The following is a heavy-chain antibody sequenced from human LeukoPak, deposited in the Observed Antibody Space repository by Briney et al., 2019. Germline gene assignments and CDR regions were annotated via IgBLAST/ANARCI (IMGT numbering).Heavy chain of an antibody. J-gene: IGHJ4*02. CDR3: AKGTSGWYWRFDY. D-gene: IGHD6-19*01. V-gene: IGHV3-23*01. CDR2: ITGGGTTT. Sequence: GGSLRLSCAASGFTFNKYAMNWVRQAPGKGLEWVSGITGGGTTTSYADSVKGRFTISRDNSKNTLFLQMNSLRAEDTAVYYCAKGTSGWYWRFDYWGQGTLVTVSS. CDR1: GFTFNKYA.